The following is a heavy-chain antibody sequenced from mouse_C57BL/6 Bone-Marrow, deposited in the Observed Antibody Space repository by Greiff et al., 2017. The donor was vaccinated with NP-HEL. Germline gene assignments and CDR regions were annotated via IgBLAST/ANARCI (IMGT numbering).Heavy chain of an antibody. CDR2: INYDGSST. CDR3: AREGGLRRRTYAMDY. Sequence: GKVVESEGGLVQPGSSMKLSCTASGFTFSDYSMAWVRQVPEKGLEWVANINYDGSSTYYLDSLKSRFIISRDNAKNILYLQMSSLKSEDTATYYCAREGGLRRRTYAMDYWGQGTSVTVSS. V-gene: IGHV5-16*01. J-gene: IGHJ4*01. CDR1: GFTFSDYS. D-gene: IGHD2-4*01.